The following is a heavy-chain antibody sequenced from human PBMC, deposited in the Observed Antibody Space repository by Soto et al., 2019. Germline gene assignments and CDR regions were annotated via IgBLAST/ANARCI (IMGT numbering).Heavy chain of an antibody. D-gene: IGHD6-19*01. CDR2: ISSSSSYT. V-gene: IGHV3-11*06. CDR1: GFTFSDYY. Sequence: VGSLRLSCAASGFTFSDYYMSWIRRAPGKGLEWVSYISSSSSYTNYADSVKGRFTISRDNAKNSLYLQMNSLRAEDTAVYYCARVSRYESSGWYIDYWGQGTLVTVSS. CDR3: ARVSRYESSGWYIDY. J-gene: IGHJ4*02.